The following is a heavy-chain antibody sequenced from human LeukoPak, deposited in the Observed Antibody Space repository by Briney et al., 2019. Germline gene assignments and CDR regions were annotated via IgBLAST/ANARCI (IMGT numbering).Heavy chain of an antibody. CDR3: ARDPLGVLSYFDY. D-gene: IGHD3-16*01. CDR2: IWCDGSNR. J-gene: IGHJ4*02. V-gene: IGHV3-33*01. CDR1: GFIFSYYG. Sequence: PGGPLRLSCAASGFIFSYYGMHWVRQAPGKGLEWVAVIWCDGSNRYYADSLKGRFTISRDNSKNTLYLQMNSLTADDTAVYYCARDPLGVLSYFDYWGQGTLVTVSS.